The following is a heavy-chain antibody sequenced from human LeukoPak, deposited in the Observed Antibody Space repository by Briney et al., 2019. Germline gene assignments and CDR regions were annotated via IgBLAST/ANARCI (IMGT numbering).Heavy chain of an antibody. D-gene: IGHD5-18*01. V-gene: IGHV4-39*07. J-gene: IGHJ5*02. CDR3: ARGRRAAMVLRYNWFDP. Sequence: SETLSLTCTVSGGSISSSSYYWGWIRQPPGKGLEWIGSIYYSGSTYYNPSLKSRVTISVDTSKNQFSLKLSSVTAADTAVYYCARGRRAAMVLRYNWFDPWGQGTLVTVSS. CDR1: GGSISSSSYY. CDR2: IYYSGST.